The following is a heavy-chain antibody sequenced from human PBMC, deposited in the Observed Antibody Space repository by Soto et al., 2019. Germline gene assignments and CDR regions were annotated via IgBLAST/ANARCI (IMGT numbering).Heavy chain of an antibody. J-gene: IGHJ4*02. CDR3: AREGAMALFDY. Sequence: VESLKISCKGSGYIFTSYWIGCLLQMPGKVLEWMGIIYPGDSDTRYSPSFQGQVTISADKSISTAYLQWSSLKASDTAMYYCAREGAMALFDYWGQGTLVTVSS. D-gene: IGHD1-26*01. CDR1: GYIFTSYW. V-gene: IGHV5-51*01. CDR2: IYPGDSDT.